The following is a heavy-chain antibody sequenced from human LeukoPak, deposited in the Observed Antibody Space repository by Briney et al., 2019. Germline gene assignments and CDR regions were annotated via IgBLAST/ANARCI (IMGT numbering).Heavy chain of an antibody. CDR2: IFNSGGT. D-gene: IGHD2-15*01. J-gene: IGHJ4*02. Sequence: GSLRLSCAASGFTVSGNYMSWVRQAPGKGLEWVSVIFNSGGTYYADSVKGRFTISRDNSKNTLYLQMNSLRAEDTAVYYCARDVRYCSGGSCSSWGPGTLVTVSS. CDR3: ARDVRYCSGGSCSS. V-gene: IGHV3-53*01. CDR1: GFTVSGNY.